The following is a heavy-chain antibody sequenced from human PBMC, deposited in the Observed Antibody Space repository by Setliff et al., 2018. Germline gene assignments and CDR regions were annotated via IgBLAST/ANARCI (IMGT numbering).Heavy chain of an antibody. CDR1: GGSISSYY. CDR2: IYYSGST. V-gene: IGHV4-59*01. J-gene: IGHJ4*02. CDR3: ARLRGAFDY. D-gene: IGHD3-16*01. Sequence: SETLSLTCTVSGGSISSYYWSWIRQPPGKRLEWIGYIYYSGSTNYNPSLESRVTISVDTSKNQFSLRLNSTTAADTAVYYCARLRGAFDYWGQGTLVTV.